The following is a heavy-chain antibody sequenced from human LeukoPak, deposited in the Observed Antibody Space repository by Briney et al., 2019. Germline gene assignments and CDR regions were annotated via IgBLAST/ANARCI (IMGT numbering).Heavy chain of an antibody. V-gene: IGHV5-51*01. J-gene: IGHJ3*02. CDR1: GYIFTNYW. CDR3: ARESWGAFDI. CDR2: MYPGDSDT. Sequence: GASRQTSGQGSGYIFTNYWIGGVRRLPGKGREWVGIMYPGDSDTKYSQSLQGQVTISADTSISTAYLQWSSLKASDTAMYYCARESWGAFDIWGQGTMVTVSS. D-gene: IGHD3-16*01.